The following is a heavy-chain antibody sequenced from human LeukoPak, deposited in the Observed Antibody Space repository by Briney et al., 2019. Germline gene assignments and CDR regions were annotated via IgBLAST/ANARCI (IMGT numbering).Heavy chain of an antibody. J-gene: IGHJ4*02. CDR3: AREGLRLGELSSPFDY. Sequence: PSETLSLTCAVYGGSFSGYYWSWIRQPPGKGLEWIGEINHSGSTNYNPSLKSRVTISVDTSKNQFSLKLSSVTAADTAVYYCAREGLRLGELSSPFDYWGQGTLVTVSS. V-gene: IGHV4-34*01. CDR2: INHSGST. D-gene: IGHD3-16*02. CDR1: GGSFSGYY.